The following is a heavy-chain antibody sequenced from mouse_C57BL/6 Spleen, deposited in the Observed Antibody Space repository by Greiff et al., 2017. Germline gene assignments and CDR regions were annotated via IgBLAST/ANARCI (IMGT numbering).Heavy chain of an antibody. D-gene: IGHD1-1*01. Sequence: VKLQQPGAELVKPGASVKLSCKASGYTFTSYWMHWVKQRPGRGLEWIGRIDPNSGGTKYNEKFKSKATLTVDKPSSTAYMQLSSLTSEDSAVYYCAREDYGSSYEGAMDYWGQGTSVTVSS. V-gene: IGHV1-72*01. CDR2: IDPNSGGT. CDR1: GYTFTSYW. CDR3: AREDYGSSYEGAMDY. J-gene: IGHJ4*01.